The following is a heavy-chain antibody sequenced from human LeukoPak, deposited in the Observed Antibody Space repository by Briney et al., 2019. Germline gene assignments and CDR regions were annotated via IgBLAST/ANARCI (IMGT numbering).Heavy chain of an antibody. CDR2: IIPIFGTA. J-gene: IGHJ4*02. Sequence: SVKVSCKASGGTFSSYAISLVRQAPGQGLEWMGGIIPIFGTANYAQKFQGRVTITADESTSTAYMELSSLRSEDTAVYYCARGSVPRSDFDYWGQGTLVTVSS. D-gene: IGHD3-10*02. V-gene: IGHV1-69*13. CDR1: GGTFSSYA. CDR3: ARGSVPRSDFDY.